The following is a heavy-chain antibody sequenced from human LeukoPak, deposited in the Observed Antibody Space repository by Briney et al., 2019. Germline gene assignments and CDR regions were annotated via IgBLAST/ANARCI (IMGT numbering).Heavy chain of an antibody. V-gene: IGHV1-8*03. J-gene: IGHJ4*02. D-gene: IGHD2-21*02. CDR2: MNPNSGNT. CDR1: GYTFTSYD. Sequence: ASVKVSCKASGYTFTSYDINWVRQATGQGLEWMGWMNPNSGNTGYAQKFQGRVTITRNTSISTAYMELSSLRSEDTAVYYCARGLGPKEVTPIDYWGQGTLVTVSS. CDR3: ARGLGPKEVTPIDY.